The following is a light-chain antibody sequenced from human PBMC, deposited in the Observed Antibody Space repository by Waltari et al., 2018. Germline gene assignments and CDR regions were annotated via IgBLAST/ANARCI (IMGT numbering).Light chain of an antibody. Sequence: QSALTQPPSVSKSLGQSVTISCTGTSSDIGGYNGVSWYQQHSGTAPRLLIYDVSKRPSGIAGRFSGPNPPNTACLIISGLQAEDEAGYYCCSYRSGSTWVFGGGTRLPGL. CDR2: DVS. V-gene: IGLV2-18*02. CDR3: CSYRSGSTWV. J-gene: IGLJ2*01. CDR1: SSDIGGYNG.